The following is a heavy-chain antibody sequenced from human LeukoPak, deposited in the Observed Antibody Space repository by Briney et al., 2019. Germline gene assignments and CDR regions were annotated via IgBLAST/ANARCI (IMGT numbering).Heavy chain of an antibody. CDR1: GYTFTSYG. D-gene: IGHD3-22*01. V-gene: IGHV1-18*01. J-gene: IGHJ6*03. Sequence: ASVKVSCKASGYTFTSYGISWVRQAPGQGLEWMGWISAYNGNTNYAQKLQGRVTMTTDTSTSPGTLGMRSLRSDDTAVYYCASGTYYYDSSGYYPMDVWGKGTTVTVSS. CDR3: ASGTYYYDSSGYYPMDV. CDR2: ISAYNGNT.